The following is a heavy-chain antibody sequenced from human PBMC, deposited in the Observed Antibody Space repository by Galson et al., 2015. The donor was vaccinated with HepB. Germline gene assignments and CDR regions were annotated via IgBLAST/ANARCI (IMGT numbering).Heavy chain of an antibody. D-gene: IGHD5-24*01. CDR1: GGSISSGGYY. CDR2: IYYSGST. CDR3: ARGWFRDRTANYYYYYGMDV. J-gene: IGHJ6*02. V-gene: IGHV4-31*03. Sequence: QVQLQESGPGLVKPSQTLSLTCTVSGGSISSGGYYWSWIRQHPGKGLEWIGYIYYSGSTYYNPSLKSRVTISVDTSKNQFSLKLSSVTAADTAVYYCARGWFRDRTANYYYYYGMDVWGQGTTVSVSS.